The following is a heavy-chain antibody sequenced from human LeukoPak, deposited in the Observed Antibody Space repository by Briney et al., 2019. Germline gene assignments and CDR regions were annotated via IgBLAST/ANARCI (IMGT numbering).Heavy chain of an antibody. D-gene: IGHD6-19*01. V-gene: IGHV3-23*01. CDR3: ARGADTGYSSDS. CDR2: ISGSGGST. CDR1: GFTFSSHA. J-gene: IGHJ5*02. Sequence: GGSLRLSCAASGFTFSSHAMSWVRQAPGKGLDWVSGISGSGGSTYYADSVKGRFTISRDNAKNTLYLQMNSLRAEDTAVYYCARGADTGYSSDSWGQGTLVTVSS.